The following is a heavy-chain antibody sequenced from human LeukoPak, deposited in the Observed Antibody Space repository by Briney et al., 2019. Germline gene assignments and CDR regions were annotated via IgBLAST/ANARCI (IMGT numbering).Heavy chain of an antibody. D-gene: IGHD6-19*01. CDR3: ARFGSGWYYFDY. CDR2: VYYSGGT. V-gene: IGHV4-39*07. J-gene: IGHJ4*02. CDR1: GVSISSSDYY. Sequence: PSETLSLTCIVSGVSISSSDYYWGWIRQPPGKGLEWIGSVYYSGGTYYNPSLKSRVTISVDTSKNQFSLKLSSVTAADTAVYYCARFGSGWYYFDYWGQGTLVTVSS.